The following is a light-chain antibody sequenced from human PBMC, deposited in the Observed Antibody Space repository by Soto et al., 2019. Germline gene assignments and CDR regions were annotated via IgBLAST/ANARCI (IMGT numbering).Light chain of an antibody. CDR2: DAS. J-gene: IGKJ1*01. CDR3: QQRINWPWT. V-gene: IGKV3-11*01. CDR1: QSVSIY. Sequence: EIVLTQSPATLSLSPGERATLSCRASQSVSIYLAWYQQKPGQAPRLLIYDASNRATGIPARFSGSGSGTDFTRTISSLVPEDFAVYYCQQRINWPWTFGQGTRVEIK.